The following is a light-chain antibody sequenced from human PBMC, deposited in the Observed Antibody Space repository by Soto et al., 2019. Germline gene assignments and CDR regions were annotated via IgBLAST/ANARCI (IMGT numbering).Light chain of an antibody. CDR1: QSVLYSSNNLNY. CDR2: WAS. CDR3: QQYYSTPSIT. Sequence: DIVMTHSPDSLAVSLVDMARINCKSCQSVLYSSNNLNYLAWYQQKPGQPPKLLIYWASTRESGVPDRFSGSGSGTDFTLTISSLQAEDVAVYYCQQYYSTPSITFGQGTRLE. J-gene: IGKJ5*01. V-gene: IGKV4-1*01.